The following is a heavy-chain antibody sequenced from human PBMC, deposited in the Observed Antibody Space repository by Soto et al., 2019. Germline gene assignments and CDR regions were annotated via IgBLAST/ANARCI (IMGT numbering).Heavy chain of an antibody. J-gene: IGHJ4*02. D-gene: IGHD6-19*01. CDR2: ISAYNGNT. Sequence: GESLKISCKGSGYTFTSYGISWVRQAPGQGLEWMGWISAYNGNTNYAQKLQGRVTMTTDTSTSTAYMELRSLRSDDTAVYYCARWKAVAGFDYWGQGTLVTVSS. CDR3: ARWKAVAGFDY. CDR1: GYTFTSYG. V-gene: IGHV1-18*01.